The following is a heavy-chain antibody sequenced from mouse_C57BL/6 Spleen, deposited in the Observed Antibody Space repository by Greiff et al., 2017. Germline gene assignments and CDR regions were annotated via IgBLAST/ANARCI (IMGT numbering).Heavy chain of an antibody. D-gene: IGHD3-2*02. CDR1: GYAFSSSW. CDR3: ARRDSSGYWYFDV. J-gene: IGHJ1*03. Sequence: QVQLQQSGPELVKPGASVKISCKASGYAFSSSWMNWVKQRPGKGLEWIGRIYPGDGDTNYNGKFKGKATLTADKSSSTAYMQRSSLTSEDSAVYFCARRDSSGYWYFDVWGTGTTVTVAS. V-gene: IGHV1-82*01. CDR2: IYPGDGDT.